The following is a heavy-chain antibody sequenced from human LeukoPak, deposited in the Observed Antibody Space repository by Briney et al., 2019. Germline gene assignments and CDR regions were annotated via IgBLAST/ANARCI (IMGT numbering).Heavy chain of an antibody. J-gene: IGHJ4*02. CDR1: GFTFSSHS. D-gene: IGHD4-11*01. CDR3: ASPYSNYVFGY. V-gene: IGHV3-7*01. CDR2: IKQDGSEK. Sequence: GGSLRLSCAASGFTFSSHSMNWLRQAPGKGLEWVANIKQDGSEKYYVDSVKGRFTISRDNAKNTLYLQMNSLRAEDTAVYYCASPYSNYVFGYWGQGTLVTVS.